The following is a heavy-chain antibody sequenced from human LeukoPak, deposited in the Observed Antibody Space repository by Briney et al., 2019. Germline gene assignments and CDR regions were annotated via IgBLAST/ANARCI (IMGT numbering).Heavy chain of an antibody. J-gene: IGHJ5*02. Sequence: SVKVSCKASGYTFSNYGIIWVRQAPGQGLEWMGGIVPSFGGGNYAQKFQGRVTLTADESTNTAFMELSSLRSEDTAVYYCARSPYDFWSLSPIPRYNWFDPWGQGTLVTVSS. CDR1: GYTFSNYG. CDR3: ARSPYDFWSLSPIPRYNWFDP. V-gene: IGHV1-69*13. D-gene: IGHD3-3*01. CDR2: IVPSFGGG.